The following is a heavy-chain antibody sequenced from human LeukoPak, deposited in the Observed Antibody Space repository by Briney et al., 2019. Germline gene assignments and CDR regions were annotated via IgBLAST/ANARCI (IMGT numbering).Heavy chain of an antibody. V-gene: IGHV3-64*01. CDR1: GFTFSSYA. CDR3: ARDGGTAMVFGAFDI. D-gene: IGHD5-18*01. CDR2: ISSNGGST. J-gene: IGHJ3*02. Sequence: GGSPRLSCAASGFTFSSYAMHWVRQAPGKGLEYVSAISSNGGSTYYANSVKGRFTISRDNSKNTLYLQMGSLRAEDMAVYYCARDGGTAMVFGAFDIWGQGTMVTVSS.